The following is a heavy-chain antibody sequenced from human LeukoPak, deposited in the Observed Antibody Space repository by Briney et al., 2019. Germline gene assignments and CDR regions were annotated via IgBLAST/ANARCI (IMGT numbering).Heavy chain of an antibody. D-gene: IGHD5-18*01. Sequence: ASVKVSCKASGYTFTGYYMHWVRQAPGQGLGWMGRINPNSGGPNYAQKFRGRVTMTRDTSISTAYMELSRLRSDDTAVYYCARESGYSYGFGFDYWGQGTLVTVSS. CDR1: GYTFTGYY. V-gene: IGHV1-2*06. CDR3: ARESGYSYGFGFDY. CDR2: INPNSGGP. J-gene: IGHJ4*02.